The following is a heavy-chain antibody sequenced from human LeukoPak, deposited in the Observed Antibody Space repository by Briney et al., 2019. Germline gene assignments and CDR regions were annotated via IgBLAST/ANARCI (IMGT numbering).Heavy chain of an antibody. CDR1: AFTFSEYS. CDR3: ARPPEGYSYGFYFGH. Sequence: PGGSLRLSCVGSAFTFSEYSMSWIRQAPGRELEWISSITESGGTEYYADSVKGRFSISRDNAKSALYLQMNSLRAEDTAVYYCARPPEGYSYGFYFGHWGQGAPVTVSS. V-gene: IGHV3-11*01. CDR2: ITESGGTE. J-gene: IGHJ4*02. D-gene: IGHD5-18*01.